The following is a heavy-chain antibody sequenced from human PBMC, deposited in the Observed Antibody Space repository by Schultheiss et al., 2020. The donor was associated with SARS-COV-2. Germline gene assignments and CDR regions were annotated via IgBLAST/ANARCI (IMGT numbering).Heavy chain of an antibody. V-gene: IGHV3-23*01. CDR3: ARDHGHIVVATPQAYGMDV. CDR1: GFTFDDYA. D-gene: IGHD2-21*01. J-gene: IGHJ6*02. CDR2: VSGTDGKT. Sequence: GGSLRLSCEASGFTFDDYAMHWVRQAPGKGLEWVSGVSGTDGKTYYADYVNGRFTISRDNSKRTLFLQMNSLRAEDTAVYYCARDHGHIVVATPQAYGMDVWGQGTTVTVSS.